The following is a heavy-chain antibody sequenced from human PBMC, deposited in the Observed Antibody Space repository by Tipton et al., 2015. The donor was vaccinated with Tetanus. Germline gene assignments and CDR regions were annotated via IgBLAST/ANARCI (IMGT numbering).Heavy chain of an antibody. D-gene: IGHD6-13*01. V-gene: IGHV4-34*01. CDR1: GGSFSGYL. J-gene: IGHJ4*02. CDR2: INHSGTT. Sequence: TLSLTCSVSGGSFSGYLWSRVRQPSGKGLEWIGEINHSGTTNYNPSLKSRVTISVDTSKNQFSLRLGSVTAADTAMYYCAREPAATGTSLFDYWGQGALVTVSS. CDR3: AREPAATGTSLFDY.